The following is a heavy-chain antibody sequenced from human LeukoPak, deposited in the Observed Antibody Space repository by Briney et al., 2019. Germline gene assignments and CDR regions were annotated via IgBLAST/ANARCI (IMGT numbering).Heavy chain of an antibody. CDR1: GGSFSGYY. CDR3: ARVVGLFTWAAIRHYYYMDV. Sequence: PSETLSLTCAVYGGSFSGYYWSWIRQPPGKGLEWIGEINHSGSTNYNPSPKSRVTISVDTSKNQFSLKLSSVTAADTAVYYCARVVGLFTWAAIRHYYYMDVWGKGTTVTVSS. D-gene: IGHD2-2*02. CDR2: INHSGST. V-gene: IGHV4-34*01. J-gene: IGHJ6*03.